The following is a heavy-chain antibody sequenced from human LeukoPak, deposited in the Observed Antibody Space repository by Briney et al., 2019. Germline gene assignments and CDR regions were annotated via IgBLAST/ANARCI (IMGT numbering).Heavy chain of an antibody. D-gene: IGHD2-15*01. CDR2: IRSKAYGGTT. Sequence: GGSLRLSCTASGFTFGDYAMSWFRQAPGKGLEWVGFIRSKAYGGTTEYAASVKGRFTISRDDSKSIAYLQMNSLKTEDTAVYYCTRTQDIVVVVAGVYFDYWGQGTLVTVSS. V-gene: IGHV3-49*03. CDR1: GFTFGDYA. CDR3: TRTQDIVVVVAGVYFDY. J-gene: IGHJ4*02.